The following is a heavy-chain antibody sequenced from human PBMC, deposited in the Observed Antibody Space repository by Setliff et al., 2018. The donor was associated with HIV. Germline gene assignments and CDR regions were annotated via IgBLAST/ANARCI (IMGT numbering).Heavy chain of an antibody. V-gene: IGHV4-59*01. Sequence: LSLTCSVSGGSLSGYYWNWIRQPPGKGLEWIGCIYYSGRTTYNSSLKSRVTISLDTSKKQFSLKLHSVTAADTAVYYCARGLMSYNFWGGRNDYHYMDVWGKGTTVTVSS. J-gene: IGHJ6*03. CDR3: ARGLMSYNFWGGRNDYHYMDV. D-gene: IGHD3-3*01. CDR2: IYYSGRT. CDR1: GGSLSGYY.